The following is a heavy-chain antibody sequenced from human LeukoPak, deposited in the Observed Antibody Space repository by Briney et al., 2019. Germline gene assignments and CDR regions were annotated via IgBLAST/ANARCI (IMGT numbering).Heavy chain of an antibody. CDR3: ARSGGYSYGRPDDAFDI. D-gene: IGHD5-18*01. CDR1: GDSISIYY. V-gene: IGHV4-59*12. Sequence: SETLSLTCSLSGDSISIYYWLWLREPPGKGREWIGYIYYSGSTNYNPSLKSRVTISVDTSKNQCSLKLSSVTAADTAVYYCARSGGYSYGRPDDAFDIWGQGTMVTVSS. J-gene: IGHJ3*02. CDR2: IYYSGST.